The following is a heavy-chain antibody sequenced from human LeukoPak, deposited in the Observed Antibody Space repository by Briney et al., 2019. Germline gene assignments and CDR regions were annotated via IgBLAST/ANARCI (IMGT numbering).Heavy chain of an antibody. Sequence: SQTLSLTCTVSGGSLTSDAHFWTWLRQHPGKGLEWIGYLSYSGSTNYNPSLKSRVTISVDTSKNQFSLKLSSVTAADTAVYYCARRRGTYYYDSSGPARSFDYWGQGTLVTVFS. CDR2: LSYSGST. J-gene: IGHJ4*02. D-gene: IGHD3-22*01. V-gene: IGHV4-31*03. CDR1: GGSLTSDAHF. CDR3: ARRRGTYYYDSSGPARSFDY.